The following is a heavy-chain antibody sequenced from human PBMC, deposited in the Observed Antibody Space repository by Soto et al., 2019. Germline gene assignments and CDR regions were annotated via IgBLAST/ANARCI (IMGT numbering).Heavy chain of an antibody. Sequence: GGSLRLSCAASGFTFSSYWMSWVRQAPGKGLEWVSAISGSGGSTYYADSVKGRFTISRDNSKNTLYLQMNSLRAEDTAVYYCAKGTDFWSGSGYMDVWGKGTTVTVSS. V-gene: IGHV3-23*01. J-gene: IGHJ6*03. CDR3: AKGTDFWSGSGYMDV. CDR2: ISGSGGST. D-gene: IGHD3-3*01. CDR1: GFTFSSYW.